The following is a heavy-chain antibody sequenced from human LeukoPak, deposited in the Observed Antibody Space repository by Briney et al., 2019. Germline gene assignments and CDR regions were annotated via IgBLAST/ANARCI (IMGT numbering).Heavy chain of an antibody. CDR1: GFTFGSYS. D-gene: IGHD4-11*01. CDR2: ISSSSSYI. V-gene: IGHV3-21*01. Sequence: GGSLRLSCAASGFTFGSYSMNWVRQAPGKGLEWVSSISSSSSYIYYADSVKGRFTISRDNAKNSLYLQMNSLRAEDTAVYYCAREGSYSNYRLPDYWGQGTLVTVSS. J-gene: IGHJ4*02. CDR3: AREGSYSNYRLPDY.